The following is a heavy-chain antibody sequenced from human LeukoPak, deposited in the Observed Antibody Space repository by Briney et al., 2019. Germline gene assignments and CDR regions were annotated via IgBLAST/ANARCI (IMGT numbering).Heavy chain of an antibody. D-gene: IGHD3-10*01. CDR2: ISGSSNYI. Sequence: NPGGSLRLSCAVSGFTFSDYSINWVRQAPGKGLEWVSYISGSSNYIYYADSVKGRFTISRDSAKNSVYLQMSSLRADDTAVYYCARDYYGSGSYYNDDYWGQGTLVTVSS. CDR3: ARDYYGSGSYYNDDY. CDR1: GFTFSDYS. J-gene: IGHJ4*02. V-gene: IGHV3-21*01.